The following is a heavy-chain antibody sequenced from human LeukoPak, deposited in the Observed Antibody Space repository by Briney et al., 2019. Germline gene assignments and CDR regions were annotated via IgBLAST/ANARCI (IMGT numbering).Heavy chain of an antibody. CDR1: GFTFSSYE. D-gene: IGHD6-13*01. CDR3: ARERSGGYSSSWYLRSLNYYYYYMDV. V-gene: IGHV3-48*03. J-gene: IGHJ6*03. Sequence: PGGSLRLSCAASGFTFSSYEMNWVRQAPGKGLEWVSYISSSGSTIYYADSVKGRFTISRDNAKNSLYLQMNSLRAEDTALYYCARERSGGYSSSWYLRSLNYYYYYMDVWGKGTTVTVSS. CDR2: ISSSGSTI.